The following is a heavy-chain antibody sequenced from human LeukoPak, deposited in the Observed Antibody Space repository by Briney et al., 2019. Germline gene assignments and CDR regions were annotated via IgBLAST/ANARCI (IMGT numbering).Heavy chain of an antibody. J-gene: IGHJ4*02. V-gene: IGHV4-34*01. CDR1: GGSFSGYY. D-gene: IGHD2-21*02. CDR3: ARGPVVTTYLTYDY. CDR2: INHSGST. Sequence: SETLSLTCAVYGGSFSGYYWSWIRQPPGKGLEWIGEINHSGSTNYNPSLKSRVTISVDTSKNLFSLKLSSVTAADTAVYYCARGPVVTTYLTYDYWGQGTLVTVSS.